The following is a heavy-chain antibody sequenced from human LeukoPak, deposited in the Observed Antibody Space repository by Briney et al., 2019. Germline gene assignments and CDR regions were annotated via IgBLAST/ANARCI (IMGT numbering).Heavy chain of an antibody. CDR3: ARAPCMAAAGDCFDY. D-gene: IGHD6-13*01. J-gene: IGHJ4*02. V-gene: IGHV1-3*01. Sequence: KFQGRVTITRDTSASTAYMELSSLRSEDTAVYYCARAPCMAAAGDCFDYWGQGTLVTVSS.